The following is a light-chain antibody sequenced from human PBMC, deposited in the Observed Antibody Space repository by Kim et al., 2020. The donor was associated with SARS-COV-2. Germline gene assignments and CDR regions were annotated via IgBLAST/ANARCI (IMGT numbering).Light chain of an antibody. Sequence: RATINCKTSQSVLNRSNNKNYLAWYQQKPGQPPKLLIYWSSTRESGVPDRFSGSGSGTDFTLTISSLQAEDVAVYYCQQYYDTPYTFGQGTKLEI. CDR3: QQYYDTPYT. CDR2: WSS. CDR1: QSVLNRSNNKNY. J-gene: IGKJ2*01. V-gene: IGKV4-1*01.